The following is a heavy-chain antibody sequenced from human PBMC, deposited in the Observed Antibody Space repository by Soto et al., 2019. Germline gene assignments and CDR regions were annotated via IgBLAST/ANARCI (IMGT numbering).Heavy chain of an antibody. CDR3: ATKFRSYFDH. CDR1: GFTFSTFA. J-gene: IGHJ4*02. V-gene: IGHV3-23*01. CDR2: VGDDGFRT. Sequence: PGGSLRLSCVASGFTFSTFAMTWVRQTPGKGLEWVATVGDDGFRTNVADSVKGRFIISRDNSKDTLSLEMSSLRVEDTGIYYCATKFRSYFDHWGQGARVTVSS.